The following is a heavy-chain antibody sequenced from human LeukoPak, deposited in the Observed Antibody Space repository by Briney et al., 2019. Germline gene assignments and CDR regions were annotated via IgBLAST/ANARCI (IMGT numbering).Heavy chain of an antibody. CDR2: INQDGSEK. J-gene: IGHJ3*02. Sequence: GGSLRLSCAASGFTFSNFWMSWVRQAPGKGLEWVANINQDGSEKNYVDSVKGRFTISRDNSKNTLYLQMNSLRAEDTAVYYCARGGEMAQKDDAFDIWGQGTMVTVSS. CDR3: ARGGEMAQKDDAFDI. CDR1: GFTFSNFW. D-gene: IGHD5-24*01. V-gene: IGHV3-7*03.